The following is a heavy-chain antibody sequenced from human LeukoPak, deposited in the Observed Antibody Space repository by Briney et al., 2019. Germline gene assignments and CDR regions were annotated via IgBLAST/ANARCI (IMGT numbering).Heavy chain of an antibody. CDR1: GGSISSSSYY. CDR2: IYYSGST. J-gene: IGHJ3*02. V-gene: IGHV4-39*01. CDR3: ARHGRDYVWGSYRQTDAFDI. Sequence: SETLSLTCTASGGSISSSSYYWGWIRQPPGKGLEWIGSIYYSGSTYYNPSLKSRVTISVDTSKNQFSLKLSSVTAADTAVYYCARHGRDYVWGSYRQTDAFDIWGQGTMVTVSS. D-gene: IGHD3-16*02.